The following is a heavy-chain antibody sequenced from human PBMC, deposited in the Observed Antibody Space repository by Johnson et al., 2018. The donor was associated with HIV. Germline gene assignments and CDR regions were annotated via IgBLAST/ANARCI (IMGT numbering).Heavy chain of an antibody. J-gene: IGHJ3*02. CDR3: ARGNYYGSGSYGAFDI. CDR2: ISGSGGST. D-gene: IGHD3-10*01. V-gene: IGHV3-23*04. Sequence: VQLVESGGGVVQPGGSLRLSCAASGFTFSNAWMNWVRQAPGKGLEWVSAISGSGGSTYYADSVKGRFTISRDNSKNTLYLQMNSLRAEDTALYYCARGNYYGSGSYGAFDIWGQGTMVTVSS. CDR1: GFTFSNAW.